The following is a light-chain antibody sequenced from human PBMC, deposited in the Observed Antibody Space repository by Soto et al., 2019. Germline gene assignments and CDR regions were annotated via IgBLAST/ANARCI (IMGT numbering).Light chain of an antibody. V-gene: IGKV3-15*01. Sequence: EIVMTQSPATLSVSPGERATLSFRASQSISTALAWYQQKPGQTPRLLLYSASTRATGVPARFTGSWSGSEFALTISGLQSEDFAVYYCQQGHNWPLTFGQGTRLEI. CDR3: QQGHNWPLT. CDR2: SAS. CDR1: QSISTA. J-gene: IGKJ2*01.